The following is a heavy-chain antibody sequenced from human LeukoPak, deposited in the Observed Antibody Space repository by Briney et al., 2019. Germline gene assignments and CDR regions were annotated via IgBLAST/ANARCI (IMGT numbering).Heavy chain of an antibody. CDR1: GFTFSSYA. CDR2: IGGTGVRT. V-gene: IGHV3-23*01. CDR3: ARGGLVYYYMDV. Sequence: GGSLRLSCASSGFTFSSYAMSWVRQAPGKGLEWVSTIGGTGVRTYYADSVKGRFTISRDNSKNTLYLQMNSLRAEDTAVYYCARGGLVYYYMDVWGKGTTVTVSS. D-gene: IGHD3-10*01. J-gene: IGHJ6*03.